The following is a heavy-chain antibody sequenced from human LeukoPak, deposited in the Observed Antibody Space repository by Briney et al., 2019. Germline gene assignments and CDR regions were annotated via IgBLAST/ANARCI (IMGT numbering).Heavy chain of an antibody. CDR1: GGTFSSYA. CDR3: ARAQTPGYSYGLLNYYYMDV. J-gene: IGHJ6*03. D-gene: IGHD5-18*01. CDR2: IVPIFGTA. Sequence: SVKVSCKASGGTFSSYAISWVRQAPGQGLEWMGGIVPIFGTANYAQKFQGRVTITADESTSTAYMELSSLRSEDTAVYYCARAQTPGYSYGLLNYYYMDVWGKGTTVTVSS. V-gene: IGHV1-69*01.